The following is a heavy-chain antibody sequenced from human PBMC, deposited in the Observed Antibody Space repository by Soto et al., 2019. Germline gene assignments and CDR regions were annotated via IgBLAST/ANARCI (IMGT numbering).Heavy chain of an antibody. CDR3: ERGELVGAPYYVDY. CDR2: IWYDGSNK. J-gene: IGHJ4*02. V-gene: IGHV3-33*01. CDR1: GFTFSSYG. D-gene: IGHD1-26*01. Sequence: PWGSLRLSCAASGFTFSSYGMHWFRQAPGKGLEWVAVIWYDGSNKYYADSVKGRFTISRDNSKNTLYLQMNSLRAEDTAVYYCERGELVGAPYYVDYWGQET.